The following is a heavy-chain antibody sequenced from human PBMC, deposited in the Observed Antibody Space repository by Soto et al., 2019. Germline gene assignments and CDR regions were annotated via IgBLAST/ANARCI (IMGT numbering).Heavy chain of an antibody. V-gene: IGHV4-30-4*01. CDR2: IYYSGST. D-gene: IGHD3-16*01. CDR1: GGSISSGDYY. J-gene: IGHJ5*02. CDR3: ARDSPGGEGSSWGFLFDP. Sequence: QVQLQESGPGLVKPSQTLSLTCTVSGGSISSGDYYWSWIRQPPGKGLEWIGYIYYSGSTYYNPSLKSRVNISVDTSKNQFSLKLSSVTAADTAVYYCARDSPGGEGSSWGFLFDPWGQGTLVTVSS.